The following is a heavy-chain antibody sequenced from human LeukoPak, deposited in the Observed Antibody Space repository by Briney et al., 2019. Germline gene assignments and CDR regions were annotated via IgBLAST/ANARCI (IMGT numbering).Heavy chain of an antibody. CDR2: IYHSGST. J-gene: IGHJ4*02. D-gene: IGHD6-6*01. Sequence: SETLSLTCAVSGGSISSSNWWGWVRQPPGKGLEWIGEIYHSGSTNYNPSLKSRVTISVDKSKNQFSLKLSSVTAADTAVYYCARDPRPFLYSSSLYFDYWGQGTLVTVSS. CDR1: GGSISSSNW. CDR3: ARDPRPFLYSSSLYFDY. V-gene: IGHV4-4*02.